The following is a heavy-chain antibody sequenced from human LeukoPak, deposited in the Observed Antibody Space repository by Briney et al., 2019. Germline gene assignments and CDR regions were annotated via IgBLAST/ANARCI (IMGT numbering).Heavy chain of an antibody. J-gene: IGHJ4*02. Sequence: GGSLRLSCAASGFTFSSYAMSWVRQAPGEGLEWVSAISGSGGSTYYADSVKGRFTTSRDNSKNTLYLQMNSLRAEDTAVYYCAKVGSSSSTRYYFDYWGQGTLVTVSS. CDR2: ISGSGGST. V-gene: IGHV3-23*01. D-gene: IGHD6-6*01. CDR1: GFTFSSYA. CDR3: AKVGSSSSTRYYFDY.